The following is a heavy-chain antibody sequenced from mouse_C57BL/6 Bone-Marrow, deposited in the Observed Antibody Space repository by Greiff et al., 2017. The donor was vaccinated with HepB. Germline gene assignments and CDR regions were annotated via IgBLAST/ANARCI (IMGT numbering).Heavy chain of an antibody. CDR3: ARERLYLYAMDY. CDR1: GYSITSGYY. J-gene: IGHJ4*01. V-gene: IGHV3-6*01. CDR2: ISYDGSN. Sequence: EVQLQESGPGLVKPSQSLSLTCSVTGYSITSGYYWNWIRHFPGNKLEWMGYISYDGSNNYNPSLKNRISITRDTSKNQFFLKLNSVTTEDTATYYCARERLYLYAMDYWGQGTSVTVSS. D-gene: IGHD5-1*01.